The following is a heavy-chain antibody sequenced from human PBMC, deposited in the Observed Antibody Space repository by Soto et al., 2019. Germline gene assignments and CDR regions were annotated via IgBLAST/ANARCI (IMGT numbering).Heavy chain of an antibody. CDR3: ARIRAHYDILTGYYSLFDY. CDR1: AFSLSTSGMC. V-gene: IGHV2-70*11. D-gene: IGHD3-9*01. Sequence: SGPTLVNPTQTLTLTCTFSAFSLSTSGMCVNWIRQPPGKALEWLARIDWDDDKYYSTSLKTRLTISKDTSKNQVVLTMTNMDPVDTATYYCARIRAHYDILTGYYSLFDYWGQGTMVTVSS. CDR2: IDWDDDK. J-gene: IGHJ4*02.